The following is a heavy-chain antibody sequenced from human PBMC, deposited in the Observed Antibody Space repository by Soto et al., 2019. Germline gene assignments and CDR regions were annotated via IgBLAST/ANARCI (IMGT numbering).Heavy chain of an antibody. D-gene: IGHD1-7*01. CDR3: PTDMNSVPDY. CDR2: IKTDGSIT. J-gene: IGHJ4*02. CDR1: GFTFSSYW. V-gene: IGHV3-74*01. Sequence: PGGSLRLSCAASGFTFSSYWMYWVRQAPGKGLVWVSRIKTDGSITSYADSVKGRFTVSRDNARDMLYLQMNSLRAEDTAVYYCPTDMNSVPDYWGQGTLVTVS.